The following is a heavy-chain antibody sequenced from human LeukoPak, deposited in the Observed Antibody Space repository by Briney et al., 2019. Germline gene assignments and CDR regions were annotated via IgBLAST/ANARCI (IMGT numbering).Heavy chain of an antibody. CDR1: GFTFSNHW. Sequence: GGSLRLSCAASGFTFSNHWMIWVRQAPGKGLEWVASIKQDGSEKQYVGSVRGRFTISRDNANNLLDLQMNSLTAEDTAVYHCAKDIHYFQSDYWGQGTLVTVSS. CDR2: IKQDGSEK. J-gene: IGHJ4*02. CDR3: AKDIHYFQSDY. V-gene: IGHV3-7*01. D-gene: IGHD3-10*01.